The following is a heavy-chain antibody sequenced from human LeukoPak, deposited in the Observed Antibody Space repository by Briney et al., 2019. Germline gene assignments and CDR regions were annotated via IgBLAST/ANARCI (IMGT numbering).Heavy chain of an antibody. CDR2: IKADGGEK. J-gene: IGHJ4*02. CDR1: GFTFSTYW. D-gene: IGHD1-26*01. V-gene: IGHV3-7*03. Sequence: GGSLRLSCAASGFTFSTYWMNWLRQTPGKGLEWVAKIKADGGEKDHVASVKGRFTISRDNSKNTLYLQMSSLTVEDTSFYYCARVSYSGSYHFDYWGQGALVTVSS. CDR3: ARVSYSGSYHFDY.